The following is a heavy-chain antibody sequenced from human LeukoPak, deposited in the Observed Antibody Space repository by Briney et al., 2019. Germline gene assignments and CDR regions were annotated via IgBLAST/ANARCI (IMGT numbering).Heavy chain of an antibody. CDR1: GFTFSSYS. V-gene: IGHV3-48*01. CDR2: ISSSSSTI. D-gene: IGHD4-11*01. J-gene: IGHJ4*02. CDR3: AKDSPQAQYGFDY. Sequence: PGGSLRLSCAASGFTFSSYSMDWVRQAPGKGLEWVSYISSSSSTIYYADSVKGRFTISRDNSKNTLYLQMNSLRAEDTAVYYCAKDSPQAQYGFDYWGQGTLVTVSS.